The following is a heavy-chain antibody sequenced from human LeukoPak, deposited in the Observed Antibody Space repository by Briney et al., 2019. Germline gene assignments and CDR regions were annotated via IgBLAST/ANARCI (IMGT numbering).Heavy chain of an antibody. Sequence: PGGSLRLSCAASGFTFSSYWMSWVRQAPGKGLEWVANIKQDGSEKYYVDSVKGRFTISRDNAKNSLYLQMNSLRAEDTAVYYCARDYVWGSYRPRPIDYWGQGTLVTVSS. D-gene: IGHD3-16*02. CDR1: GFTFSSYW. J-gene: IGHJ4*02. CDR3: ARDYVWGSYRPRPIDY. V-gene: IGHV3-7*01. CDR2: IKQDGSEK.